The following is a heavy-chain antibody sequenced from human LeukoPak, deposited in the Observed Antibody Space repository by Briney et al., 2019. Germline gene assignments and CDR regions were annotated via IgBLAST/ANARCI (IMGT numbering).Heavy chain of an antibody. J-gene: IGHJ3*02. CDR1: GFTFSSYS. CDR3: AIYCSGGSCYSGAFDI. D-gene: IGHD2-15*01. V-gene: IGHV3-21*01. CDR2: ISSSSSYI. Sequence: GGSLRLSCAASGFTFSSYSMNWVRQAPGKGLEWVSSISSSSSYIYYTDSVKGRFTISRDNAKNSLYLQMNSLRAEDTAVYYCAIYCSGGSCYSGAFDIWGQGTMVTVSS.